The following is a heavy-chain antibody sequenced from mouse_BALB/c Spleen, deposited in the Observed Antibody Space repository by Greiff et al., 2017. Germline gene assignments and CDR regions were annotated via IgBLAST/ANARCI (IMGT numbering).Heavy chain of an antibody. CDR2: ISDGGSYT. V-gene: IGHV5-4*02. J-gene: IGHJ4*01. CDR3: ERAEGGNYAMDY. CDR1: GFTFSDYY. Sequence: VQLMESGGGLVKPGGSLKLSCAASGFTFSDYYMYWVRQTPEKRLEWVATISDGGSYTYYPDSVKGRCTISRDTAKNNLYLHMSSLKSEDTAMYYCERAEGGNYAMDYWGQGTSVTVSS.